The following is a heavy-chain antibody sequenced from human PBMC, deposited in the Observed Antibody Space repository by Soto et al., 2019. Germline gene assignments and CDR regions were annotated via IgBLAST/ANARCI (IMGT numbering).Heavy chain of an antibody. CDR3: AHRRWDNWNLNWFDP. D-gene: IGHD1-7*01. CDR1: GFSLSTSGVG. J-gene: IGHJ5*02. Sequence: ASGPTLVNPTQTLTLTCTFSGFSLSTSGVGVGWIRQPPGKALEWLALIYWNDDKRYSPSLKSRLTITKDTSKNQVVLTMTNMDPVDTATYYCAHRRWDNWNLNWFDPWGQGTLVTVSS. CDR2: IYWNDDK. V-gene: IGHV2-5*01.